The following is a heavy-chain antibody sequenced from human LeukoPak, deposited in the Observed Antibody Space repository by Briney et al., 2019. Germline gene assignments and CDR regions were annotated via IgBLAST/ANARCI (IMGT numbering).Heavy chain of an antibody. CDR2: IQEDGGDK. D-gene: IGHD1-26*01. CDR1: GFTFSFYW. J-gene: IGHJ4*02. CDR3: ARDTVIPYSQVGTTKD. V-gene: IGHV3-7*01. Sequence: GGSLRLACAASGFTFSFYWMSWVRQAPGKGLEWVANIQEDGGDKRYVDSVKGRFTISRDNAENSLHLEMNSLRAEDTAVYYCARDTVIPYSQVGTTKDWGQGTLVTVSS.